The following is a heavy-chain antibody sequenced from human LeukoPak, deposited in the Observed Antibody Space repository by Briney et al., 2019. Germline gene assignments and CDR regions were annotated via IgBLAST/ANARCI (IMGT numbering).Heavy chain of an antibody. CDR1: GGSISSSSYY. D-gene: IGHD2-2*01. J-gene: IGHJ4*02. V-gene: IGHV4-39*01. CDR2: IYYSGST. CDR3: ARHRDIVVVPAAGFDY. Sequence: SETLSLTCTVSGGSISSSSYYWGWIRQPPGKGLEWIGSIYYSGSTYYNPSLKSRVTISVDTSKNQFSLKLSSVTAADTAVYYCARHRDIVVVPAAGFDYWGQGTLVTVSS.